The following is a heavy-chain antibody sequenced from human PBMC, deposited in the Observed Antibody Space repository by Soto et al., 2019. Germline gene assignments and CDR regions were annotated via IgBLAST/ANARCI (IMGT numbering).Heavy chain of an antibody. V-gene: IGHV3-23*01. CDR1: GFTFSSSA. J-gene: IGHJ4*02. Sequence: GGSLRLSCAAPGFTFSSSAMSWVRQAPGKGLEWVSAISGSGGSTYYADSVKGRFTISRDNSKNTLYLQMNSLRAEDTAVYYCAKDRTCSGGSCHGFDYWGQGTLVTVSS. CDR2: ISGSGGST. D-gene: IGHD2-15*01. CDR3: AKDRTCSGGSCHGFDY.